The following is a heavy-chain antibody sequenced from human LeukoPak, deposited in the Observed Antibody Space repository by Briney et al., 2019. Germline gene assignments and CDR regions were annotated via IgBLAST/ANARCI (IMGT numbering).Heavy chain of an antibody. CDR2: ISSSGGAI. Sequence: GGSLRLSCAAAGFTFGDYSIKWVRQAPGKGLEWVSYISSSGGAIDNADSVKGRFTISRDNAKNSLYLQMNSLRAEEVAVYYEASYYYVRLYWGQGTLVTVSS. CDR1: GFTFGDYS. D-gene: IGHD3-10*02. J-gene: IGHJ4*02. CDR3: ASYYYVRLY. V-gene: IGHV3-48*01.